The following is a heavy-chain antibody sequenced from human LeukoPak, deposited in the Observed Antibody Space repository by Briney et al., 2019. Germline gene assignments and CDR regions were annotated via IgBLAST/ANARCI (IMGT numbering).Heavy chain of an antibody. Sequence: ASVKASCKAPGYTFTGYFMHWVRQAPGQGLEGMGWINPNSGGTNYTQKFQGRVNMTSDTYISPAYMELGRVRSDDTGVYYCARGGDIVVVVAAYGYWGQGTLVTVSS. CDR3: ARGGDIVVVVAAYGY. D-gene: IGHD2-15*01. J-gene: IGHJ4*02. CDR2: INPNSGGT. CDR1: GYTFTGYF. V-gene: IGHV1-2*02.